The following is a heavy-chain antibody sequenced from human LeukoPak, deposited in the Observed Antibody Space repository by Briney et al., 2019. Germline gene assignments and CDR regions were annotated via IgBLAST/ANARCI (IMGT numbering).Heavy chain of an antibody. V-gene: IGHV1-2*06. CDR1: GYTFTGYY. J-gene: IGHJ4*02. CDR2: INPNSGGT. D-gene: IGHD6-19*01. CDR3: ARGPEQWLPPFDY. Sequence: ASVKVSCKASGYTFTGYYMHWVRQAPGQGLEWMGRINPNSGGTNYAQKFQGRVTMTRDTSISTAYMELSRLGSDDTAVYYCARGPEQWLPPFDYWGQGTLVTVSS.